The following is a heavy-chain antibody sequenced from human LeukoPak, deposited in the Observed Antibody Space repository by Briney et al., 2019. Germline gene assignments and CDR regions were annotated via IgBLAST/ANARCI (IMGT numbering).Heavy chain of an antibody. CDR2: IYFSGRT. J-gene: IGHJ4*02. CDR3: ARHGTISSESYFDY. D-gene: IGHD1-14*01. Sequence: PSQTLSLTCTVSGGSISSSDYYWSWIRQPPGKGLEWIGYIYFSGRTYYNPSLKSRLTISIDTSKNQFSLKLTSVTAADTAVYYCARHGTISSESYFDYWGQGALVTVSS. CDR1: GGSISSSDYY. V-gene: IGHV4-30-4*01.